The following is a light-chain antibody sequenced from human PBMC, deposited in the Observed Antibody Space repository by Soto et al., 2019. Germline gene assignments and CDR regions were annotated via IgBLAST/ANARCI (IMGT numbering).Light chain of an antibody. CDR1: QSISGW. CDR2: KAT. Sequence: DIQMTQSPSTLSAFVGDRVTISCRASQSISGWLAWYQQKPGKAPKLLIYKATSLEIGVPSRFSGSGSGTEFTLTISSRQPDDSATYYCQQYSTKSWTFGPGTKLEI. V-gene: IGKV1-5*03. CDR3: QQYSTKSWT. J-gene: IGKJ1*01.